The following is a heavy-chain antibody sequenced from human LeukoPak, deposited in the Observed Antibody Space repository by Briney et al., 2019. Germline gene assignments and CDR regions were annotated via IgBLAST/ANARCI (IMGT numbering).Heavy chain of an antibody. CDR2: IYYSGST. D-gene: IGHD6-13*01. CDR3: ARERGVAAPPRNRFDP. J-gene: IGHJ5*02. V-gene: IGHV4-39*07. CDR1: GGSISSSSYY. Sequence: SETLSLTCTVSGGSISSSSYYWGWIRQPPGKGLEWIGSIYYSGSTYYNPSLKSRVTISVDTSKNQFSLKLSSVTAADTAVYYCARERGVAAPPRNRFDPWGQGTLVTVSS.